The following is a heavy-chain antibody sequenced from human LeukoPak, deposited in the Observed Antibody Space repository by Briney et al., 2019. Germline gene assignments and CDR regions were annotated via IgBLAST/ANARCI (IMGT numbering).Heavy chain of an antibody. J-gene: IGHJ4*02. CDR2: IKQDGSEK. CDR3: AREGGAGVRFLEWLREYYFDY. Sequence: GGSLRLSCAASGFTFSSYWMSWVRQAPGKGLEWVANIKQDGSEKYYVDSVKGRFTISRDNAQNSLYLQMNSLRAEDTAIYYCAREGGAGVRFLEWLREYYFDYWSQGTLVTVSS. D-gene: IGHD3-3*01. V-gene: IGHV3-7*03. CDR1: GFTFSSYW.